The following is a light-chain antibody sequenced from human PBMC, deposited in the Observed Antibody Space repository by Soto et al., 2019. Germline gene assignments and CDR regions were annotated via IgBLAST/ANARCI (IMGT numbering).Light chain of an antibody. CDR3: QQLRMYPST. CDR2: AAS. Sequence: DIQMTQSPASLSASIGDSVTITCRASQTIIGYLNWYQQKPGKAPRLLINAASNLQSGVPSRFSGSGSGTEFTLTISSLQPDDFATYYCQQLRMYPSTFGGGTKVDIK. CDR1: QTIIGY. V-gene: IGKV1-39*01. J-gene: IGKJ4*01.